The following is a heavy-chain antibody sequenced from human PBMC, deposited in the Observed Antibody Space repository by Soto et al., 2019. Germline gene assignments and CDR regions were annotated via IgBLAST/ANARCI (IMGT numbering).Heavy chain of an antibody. V-gene: IGHV1-69*04. CDR1: GGTFSSYV. CDR3: AKDRALNNAVVGMAH. D-gene: IGHD2-2*01. Sequence: QVQLVQSGAEVKKPGSSVKVSCKASGGTFSSYVMTWVRQGPGQGLEWVGRIIPMFGITDYAPKFQGRVTITADKSTSTAYMELISLRSEDTAIYYCAKDRALNNAVVGMAHWGQGTLVTVSS. J-gene: IGHJ4*02. CDR2: IIPMFGIT.